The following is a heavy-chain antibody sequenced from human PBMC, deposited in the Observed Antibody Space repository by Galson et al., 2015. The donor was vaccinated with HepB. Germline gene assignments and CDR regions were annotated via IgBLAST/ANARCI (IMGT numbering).Heavy chain of an antibody. CDR1: GYSFSNYW. J-gene: IGHJ6*02. V-gene: IGHV5-10-1*01. Sequence: QSGAEVKKPGESLRISCQGSGYSFSNYWITWVRQMPGKGLEWMGRIDPSDSYTNYSPSFQGHVTISADKSISTAYLQWSSLKASDTAMYYCAKTTGYCSSTSCYYYYGMDVWGQGTTVTVSS. CDR2: IDPSDSYT. D-gene: IGHD2-2*01. CDR3: AKTTGYCSSTSCYYYYGMDV.